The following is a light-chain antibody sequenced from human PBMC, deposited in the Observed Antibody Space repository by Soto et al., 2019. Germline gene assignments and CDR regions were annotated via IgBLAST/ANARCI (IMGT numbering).Light chain of an antibody. CDR2: AAS. J-gene: IGKJ1*01. Sequence: DIQMTQSPSTLSASVGDRVTITCRASQSISSWLAWYQQKPGKAPKLLIYAASSLQSGVPSRFSGSGSGTEFTLTISSLRSEDFALYYCQQYDHWPPATFGQGTKVDI. CDR3: QQYDHWPPAT. V-gene: IGKV1-5*01. CDR1: QSISSW.